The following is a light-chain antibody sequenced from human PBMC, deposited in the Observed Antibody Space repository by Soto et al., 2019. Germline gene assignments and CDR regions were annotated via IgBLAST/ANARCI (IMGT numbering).Light chain of an antibody. J-gene: IGLJ2*01. CDR1: SSNNGAGYD. V-gene: IGLV1-40*01. CDR3: QSYDSSLSGSL. Sequence: QSVLTQPPSVSGAAGQRVTISCTGSSSNNGAGYDVHWYQQLPGTAPKLLIYGNSNRPSGVPDRFSGSKSGTSASLAITGLQAEDEADYYCQSYDSSLSGSLFGGGTKVTVL. CDR2: GNS.